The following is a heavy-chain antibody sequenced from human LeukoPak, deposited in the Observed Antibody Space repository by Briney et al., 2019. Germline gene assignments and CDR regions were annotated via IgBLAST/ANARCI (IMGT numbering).Heavy chain of an antibody. CDR3: AREGFGEWEQLPFVH. D-gene: IGHD3-16*01. CDR1: GDTFSTYP. V-gene: IGHV1-69*04. CDR2: IIPILGMA. Sequence: GASVTVSCKSSGDTFSTYPIAWVRQAPGQGLEWMGRIIPILGMANYAQKFQGRVTFTAEESTSTAYMDLTSLTSEDTGVYYCAREGFGEWEQLPFVHWGQGTLVSVSS. J-gene: IGHJ4*02.